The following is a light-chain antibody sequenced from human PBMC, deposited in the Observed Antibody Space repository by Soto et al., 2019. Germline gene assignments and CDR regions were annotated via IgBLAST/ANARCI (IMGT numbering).Light chain of an antibody. CDR1: SSDVGGYNY. CDR2: DVS. J-gene: IGLJ2*01. CDR3: TSYTITSSLVV. Sequence: QSVLTQPASVSGSPGQSITLSCTGTSSDVGGYNYVSWYRQHPGKVPKLMIFDVSNRPSGVSNRFSGSKSGNTASLTISGLQAEDEADYYCTSYTITSSLVVFGGGTKLTVL. V-gene: IGLV2-14*01.